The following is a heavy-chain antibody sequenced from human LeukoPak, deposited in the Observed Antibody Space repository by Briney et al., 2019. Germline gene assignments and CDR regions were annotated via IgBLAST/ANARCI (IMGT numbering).Heavy chain of an antibody. Sequence: GGSLRLSCAASGFTFSDYYMSWIRQAPGKGLEWVSYISSSGSTIYYADSVKGRFTISRDNAKNSLYLQMNSLRAEDTAVYYCAREMIVAPCNWFDPWGQGTLVTVSS. J-gene: IGHJ5*02. CDR1: GFTFSDYY. D-gene: IGHD3-22*01. CDR3: AREMIVAPCNWFDP. V-gene: IGHV3-11*01. CDR2: ISSSGSTI.